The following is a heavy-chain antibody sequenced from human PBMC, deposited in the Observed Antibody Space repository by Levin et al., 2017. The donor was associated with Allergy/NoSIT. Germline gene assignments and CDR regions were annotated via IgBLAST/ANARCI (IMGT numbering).Heavy chain of an antibody. CDR2: INSDGSST. J-gene: IGHJ6*02. D-gene: IGHD2-2*01. Sequence: GGSLRLSCAASGFTFSSYWMHWVRQAPGKGLVWVSRINSDGSSTSYADSVKGRFTISRDNAKNTLYLQMNSLRAEDTAVYYCARDLIQAVIVVGGRNYYYYGMDVWGQGTTVTVSS. CDR1: GFTFSSYW. CDR3: ARDLIQAVIVVGGRNYYYYGMDV. V-gene: IGHV3-74*01.